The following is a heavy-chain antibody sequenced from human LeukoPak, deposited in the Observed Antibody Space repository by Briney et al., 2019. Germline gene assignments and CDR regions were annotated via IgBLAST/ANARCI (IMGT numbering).Heavy chain of an antibody. CDR3: ARVFQGWFDP. CDR2: IYYSGST. CDR1: GGSISSGDYY. Sequence: SETVPLTCTVSGGSISSGDYYWSWIRQPPGKGLEWIGYIYYSGSTYYNPSLKSRLTISVDTSKNQFSLKLSSVTAADTAVYYCARVFQGWFDPWGQGTLVNGSS. D-gene: IGHD2-21*01. V-gene: IGHV4-30-4*01. J-gene: IGHJ5*02.